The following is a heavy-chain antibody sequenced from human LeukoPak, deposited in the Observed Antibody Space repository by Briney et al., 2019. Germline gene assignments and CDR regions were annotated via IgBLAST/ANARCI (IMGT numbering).Heavy chain of an antibody. CDR1: GFTFSAYS. Sequence: GGSLRLSCAASGFTFSAYSMNWVRHTPGRGLEWVANINGRGITIHYADSFKGRFTISRDNTKNSLDLQMSNLRAEDTGLYYFARDQPSVGWGFDSWGRGTRVIVSS. J-gene: IGHJ4*02. CDR2: INGRGITI. V-gene: IGHV3-48*04. CDR3: ARDQPSVGWGFDS. D-gene: IGHD2-15*01.